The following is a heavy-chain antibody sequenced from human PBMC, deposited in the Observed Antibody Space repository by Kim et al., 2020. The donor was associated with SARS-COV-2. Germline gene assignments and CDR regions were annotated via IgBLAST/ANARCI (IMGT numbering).Heavy chain of an antibody. CDR3: ARDARSYDFWSGYSLYYYGMDV. CDR1: GFTFSSYE. J-gene: IGHJ6*02. D-gene: IGHD3-3*01. CDR2: ISSSGSTI. V-gene: IGHV3-48*03. Sequence: GGSLRLSCAASGFTFSSYEMNWVRQAPGKGLEWVSYISSSGSTIYYADSVKGRFTISRDNAKNSLYLQMNSLRAEDTAVYYCARDARSYDFWSGYSLYYYGMDVWGQGTTVTVSS.